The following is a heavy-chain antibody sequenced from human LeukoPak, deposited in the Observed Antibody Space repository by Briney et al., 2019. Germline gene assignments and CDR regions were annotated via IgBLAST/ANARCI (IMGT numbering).Heavy chain of an antibody. CDR1: GYSFTSYW. D-gene: IGHD5-18*01. J-gene: IGHJ4*02. CDR2: IYPGDSDT. CDR3: ATTGYSYGFPFDY. V-gene: IGHV5-51*01. Sequence: GESLKISCKGSGYSFTSYWTGWVRQMPGKGLEWMGIIYPGDSDTRYSPSFQGQVTISAGKSISTAYLQWSSLKASDTAMYYCATTGYSYGFPFDYWGQGTLVTVSS.